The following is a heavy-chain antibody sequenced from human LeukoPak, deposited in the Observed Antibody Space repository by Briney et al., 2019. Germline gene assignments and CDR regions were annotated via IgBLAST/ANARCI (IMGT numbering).Heavy chain of an antibody. CDR3: ARDIHVPRIREPYFDI. J-gene: IGHJ3*02. CDR2: IYHSGST. V-gene: IGHV4-38-2*02. CDR1: GYSISSGYY. Sequence: SETLSLTCIVSGYSISSGYYWGWIRQPPGKGLEWIGSIYHSGSTNYNPSLKGRVTISVDTSKNQFSLKLSSVTAADTAVYYCARDIHVPRIREPYFDIWGEGTLVTISS. D-gene: IGHD1-14*01.